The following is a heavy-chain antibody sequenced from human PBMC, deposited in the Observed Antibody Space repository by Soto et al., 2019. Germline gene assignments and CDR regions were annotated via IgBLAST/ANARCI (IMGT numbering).Heavy chain of an antibody. V-gene: IGHV3-23*01. CDR3: AKDGGVRGVSNFDY. Sequence: GGSLRLSCAASGFTFSSYAMSWVRQAPGKGLEWVSAISGSGGSTYYADSVKGRFTISRDNSKDTLYLQMNSLRAEDTAVYYCAKDGGVRGVSNFDYWGQGTLVTVSS. D-gene: IGHD3-10*01. J-gene: IGHJ4*02. CDR2: ISGSGGST. CDR1: GFTFSSYA.